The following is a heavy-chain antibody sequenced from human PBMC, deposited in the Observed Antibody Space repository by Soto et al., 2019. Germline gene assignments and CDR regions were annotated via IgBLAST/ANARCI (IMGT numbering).Heavy chain of an antibody. J-gene: IGHJ3*01. CDR3: AHAFGGTSWPNDAFDV. D-gene: IGHD3-16*01. CDR1: GFSFSADGVG. V-gene: IGHV2-5*02. CDR2: IYWDDDT. Sequence: HITLKESGPTLVKPTQTLTLTCIFSGFSFSADGVGVGWLRQPPGKTLEWLALIYWDDDTRHRPSLKSRLTITKDSSKDQVVLTMTNMDPLDTATYYCAHAFGGTSWPNDAFDVWGQGTVVTVSS.